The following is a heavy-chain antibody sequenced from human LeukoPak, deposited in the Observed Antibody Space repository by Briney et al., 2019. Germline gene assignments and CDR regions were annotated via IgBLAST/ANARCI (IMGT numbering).Heavy chain of an antibody. D-gene: IGHD3-22*01. Sequence: GGSLRLSCAASGFTFSSYSMNWVRQAPGKGLEWVSSISSSSSYIYYADSVKGRFTISRDNAKNTLYLQMNSLRAEDTAVYYCARLKHYYDSSGLGLLDYWGQGTLVTVSS. CDR3: ARLKHYYDSSGLGLLDY. V-gene: IGHV3-21*01. CDR2: ISSSSSYI. CDR1: GFTFSSYS. J-gene: IGHJ4*02.